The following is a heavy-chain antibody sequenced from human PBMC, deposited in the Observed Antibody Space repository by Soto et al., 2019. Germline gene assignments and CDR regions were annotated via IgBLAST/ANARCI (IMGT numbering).Heavy chain of an antibody. CDR2: ISAYNGNT. D-gene: IGHD3-22*01. CDR3: ARSTIRAVVKSDWFGP. Sequence: XSVKVTCTAAGYSFTSYGISWGRQAPGQGLEWMGWISAYNGNTNYAQKPQGRVTMTTDTSTSTAYMELRSLRSDDTAVYYCARSTIRAVVKSDWFGPWGQGTLVTVSS. V-gene: IGHV1-18*01. CDR1: GYSFTSYG. J-gene: IGHJ5*02.